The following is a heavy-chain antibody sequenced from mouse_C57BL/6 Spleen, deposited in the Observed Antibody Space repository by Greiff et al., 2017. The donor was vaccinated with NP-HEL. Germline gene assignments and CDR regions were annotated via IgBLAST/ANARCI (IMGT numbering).Heavy chain of an antibody. CDR1: GYSITSGYY. D-gene: IGHD2-2*01. CDR2: ISYDGSN. V-gene: IGHV3-6*01. Sequence: EVQVVESGPGLVKPSQSLSLTCSVTGYSITSGYYWNWIRQFPGNKLEWMGYISYDGSNNYNPSLKNRISITRDTSKNQFFLKLNSVTTEDTATYYCARDRGYLYAMDDWGQGTSVTVSS. CDR3: ARDRGYLYAMDD. J-gene: IGHJ4*01.